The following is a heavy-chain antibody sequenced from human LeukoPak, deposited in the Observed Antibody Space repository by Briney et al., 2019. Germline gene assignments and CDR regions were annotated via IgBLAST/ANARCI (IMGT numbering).Heavy chain of an antibody. CDR1: GFTFTSSA. Sequence: ASVKVSCKASGFTFTSSAMQWVRQARGQRLEWIGWIVVGSGNTNYAQKFQERVTITRDMSTSTAYMELSSLRAEDTAVYYCAKEPTSYDSSGYRPLGLFFDIWGQGTMVTVSS. V-gene: IGHV1-58*02. J-gene: IGHJ3*02. CDR3: AKEPTSYDSSGYRPLGLFFDI. D-gene: IGHD3-22*01. CDR2: IVVGSGNT.